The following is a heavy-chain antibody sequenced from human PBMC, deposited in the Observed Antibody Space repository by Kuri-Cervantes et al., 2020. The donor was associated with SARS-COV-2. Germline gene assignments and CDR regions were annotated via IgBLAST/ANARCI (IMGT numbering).Heavy chain of an antibody. CDR1: GYSFTGYY. V-gene: IGHV1-2*02. CDR2: INPNSGGT. D-gene: IGHD3-10*01. CDR3: AREVTSGPWNWFDP. Sequence: ASVKVSCKASGYSFTGYYMYWVRQAPGQGLECMGWINPNSGGTNYAQKFQGRVTMTRDTSISTACMELRSLRSDDTAVYYCAREVTSGPWNWFDPWGQGTLVTVSS. J-gene: IGHJ5*02.